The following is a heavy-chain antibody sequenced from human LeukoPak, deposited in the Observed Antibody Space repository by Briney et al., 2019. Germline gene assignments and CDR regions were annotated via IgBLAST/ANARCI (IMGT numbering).Heavy chain of an antibody. CDR2: INPSGGST. CDR1: GYTFTSYY. Sequence: ASVKVSCKASGYTFTSYYMHWVRQAPGQGLEWMGIINPSGGSTSYAQKFQGRVTMTRDMSMSTVYMELSCLRSEDTSGYDLARVGRCSSTSCHTGGGFEYWGQGTLVTVSS. D-gene: IGHD2-2*02. V-gene: IGHV1-46*03. J-gene: IGHJ4*02. CDR3: ARVGRCSSTSCHTGGGFEY.